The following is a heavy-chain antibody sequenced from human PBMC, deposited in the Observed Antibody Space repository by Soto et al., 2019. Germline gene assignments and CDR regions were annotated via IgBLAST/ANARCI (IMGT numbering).Heavy chain of an antibody. CDR1: GFTFSSYS. D-gene: IGHD6-19*01. V-gene: IGHV3-48*02. CDR2: ISSSSSTI. Sequence: LRLSCAASGFTFSSYSMNWVRQAPGKGLEWVSYISSSSSTIYYADSVKGRFTISRDNAKNSLYLQMNSLRDEDTAVYYCARDGSGYSSGWYVRGYYFDYWGQGTLVTVSS. J-gene: IGHJ4*02. CDR3: ARDGSGYSSGWYVRGYYFDY.